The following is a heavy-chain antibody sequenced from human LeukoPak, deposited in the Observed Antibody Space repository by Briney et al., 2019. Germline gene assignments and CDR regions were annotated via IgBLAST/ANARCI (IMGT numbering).Heavy chain of an antibody. CDR3: ASPRGYSYGGFDY. J-gene: IGHJ4*02. CDR2: INPNSGGT. D-gene: IGHD5-18*01. Sequence: ASVKVSCKASGYTFTGYYMHWVRQAPGQGLEWMGWINPNSGGTNYAQKFQGRVTMTRDTSISTAYMELSRLRSDDTAVYYCASPRGYSYGGFDYWGQGTLVTVSS. V-gene: IGHV1-2*02. CDR1: GYTFTGYY.